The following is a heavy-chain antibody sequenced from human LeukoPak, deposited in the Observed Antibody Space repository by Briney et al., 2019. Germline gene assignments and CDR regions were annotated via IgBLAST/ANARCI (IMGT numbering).Heavy chain of an antibody. V-gene: IGHV3-53*01. CDR2: IYSGGST. CDR1: GFTVSSHY. D-gene: IGHD3-22*01. CDR3: ARDRWGSSGYFGY. Sequence: GGSLRLSCEASGFTVSSHYMSWVRQAPGKGLEWVSVIYSGGSTYYADSVKGRFTISRDNSKNTLYLQMNSLRAEDTAVYYCARDRWGSSGYFGYWGQGTLVTVSS. J-gene: IGHJ4*02.